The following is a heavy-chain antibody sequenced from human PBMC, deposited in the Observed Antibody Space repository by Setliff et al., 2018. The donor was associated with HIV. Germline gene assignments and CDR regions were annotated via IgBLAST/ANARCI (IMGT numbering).Heavy chain of an antibody. V-gene: IGHV4-38-2*02. D-gene: IGHD2-2*01. J-gene: IGHJ4*02. CDR3: ARVRLRVPPSIFDY. CDR1: GDSISSDFY. CDR2: IYHSGNT. Sequence: PSETLSLTCTVSGDSISSDFYWGWIRQPPGKGLEWIASIYHSGNTYYMPSLQSRVTISVDMSKNQFSLNLTSVTAADTAVYYCARVRLRVPPSIFDYWGMGSLVTVSS.